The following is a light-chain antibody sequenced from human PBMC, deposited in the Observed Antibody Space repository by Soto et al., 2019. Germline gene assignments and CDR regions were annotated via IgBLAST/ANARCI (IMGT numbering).Light chain of an antibody. Sequence: DIQMTQSPSSLSASVGDRVTIACQSSHDVSRNLNWLQQKPGAAPKLLIYDASNCERGVPSRVGGSGSGTDFSLIISSQQPEAVAPYYCQQDSSMVSFGGGT. CDR2: DAS. J-gene: IGKJ4*01. CDR1: HDVSRN. V-gene: IGKV1-33*01. CDR3: QQDSSMVS.